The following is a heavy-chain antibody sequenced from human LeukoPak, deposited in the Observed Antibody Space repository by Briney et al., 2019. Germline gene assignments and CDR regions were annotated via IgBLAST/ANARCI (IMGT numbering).Heavy chain of an antibody. V-gene: IGHV3-21*01. CDR1: GFTFSSYS. CDR2: ISSSSSYI. CDR3: ASAPRDGDYYGMDV. J-gene: IGHJ6*02. Sequence: SGGSLRLSCAASGFTFSSYSMNWVRQAPGKGLEWVSSISSSSSYIYYADSVKGRFTISRDNAKNSLYLQMNSLRAEDTAVYYCASAPRDGDYYGMDVWGQGTTVTVSS. D-gene: IGHD5-24*01.